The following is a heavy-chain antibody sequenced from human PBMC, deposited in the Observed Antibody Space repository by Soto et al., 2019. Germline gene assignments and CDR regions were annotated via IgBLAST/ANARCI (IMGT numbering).Heavy chain of an antibody. D-gene: IGHD6-6*01. CDR3: ARGGGDGASRLFDY. Sequence: SETLSLTCAVYGGSFSGYYWSWIRQPPGKGLEWIGEINHSGSTNYNPSLKSRVTISVDTSKNQFSLKLSSVTAADTAVYYCARGGGDGASRLFDYWGQGTLVTVS. V-gene: IGHV4-34*01. CDR1: GGSFSGYY. J-gene: IGHJ4*02. CDR2: INHSGST.